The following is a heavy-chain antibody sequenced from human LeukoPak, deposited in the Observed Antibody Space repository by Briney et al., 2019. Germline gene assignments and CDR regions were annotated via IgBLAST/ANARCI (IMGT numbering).Heavy chain of an antibody. J-gene: IGHJ4*02. D-gene: IGHD1-1*01. Sequence: SETLSLTCAVSGGSISSNNWWGWVRQPPGKGLEWIGEIYHSGSPNYNPSLKSRVTISVDKSRNHFSLNLSSVTAADTAVYYCARVNINNWHSCDYWGQGTLITVSS. CDR3: ARVNINNWHSCDY. CDR1: GGSISSNNW. CDR2: IYHSGSP. V-gene: IGHV4-4*02.